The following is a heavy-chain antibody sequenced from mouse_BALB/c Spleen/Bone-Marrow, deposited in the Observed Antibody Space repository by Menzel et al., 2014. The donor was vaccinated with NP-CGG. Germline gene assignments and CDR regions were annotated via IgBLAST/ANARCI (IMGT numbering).Heavy chain of an antibody. V-gene: IGHV7-3*02. J-gene: IGHJ2*01. D-gene: IGHD1-1*01. CDR3: ARDXXGRDY. CDR1: GFTFPNYY. Sequence: VXSXGXXVQPGGSLRLTCATSGFTFPNYYLSWVRQPSGKALEWLGFIRNKANGYTTEYSASVTGRFTISRDNSQSIXXLQMNTLRAEDSATYYCARDXXGRDYWGQXXTLTGS. CDR2: IRNKANGYTT.